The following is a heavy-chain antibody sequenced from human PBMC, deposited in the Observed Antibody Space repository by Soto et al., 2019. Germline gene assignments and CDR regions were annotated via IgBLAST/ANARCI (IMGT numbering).Heavy chain of an antibody. Sequence: GAAVKVSCKASGGTFSSYAISGVRQAPGQGLEWMGGIIPIFGTANSAQKFQGRVTITADKSTSTAYMEQSSVRSEDTAVYYCARASEQLVRSYYYGMDVWGQGTTVTV. CDR3: ARASEQLVRSYYYGMDV. D-gene: IGHD6-6*01. CDR1: GGTFSSYA. J-gene: IGHJ6*02. CDR2: IIPIFGTA. V-gene: IGHV1-69*06.